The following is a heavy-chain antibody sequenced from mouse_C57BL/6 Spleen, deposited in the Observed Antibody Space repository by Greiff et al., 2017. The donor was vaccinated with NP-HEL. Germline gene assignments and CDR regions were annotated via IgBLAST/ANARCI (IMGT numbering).Heavy chain of an antibody. D-gene: IGHD3-2*02. CDR3: TIGQLRLRTWFAY. V-gene: IGHV1-15*01. CDR2: IDPETGGT. J-gene: IGHJ3*01. CDR1: GYTFTDYE. Sequence: QVQLQQSGAELVRPGASVTLSCKASGYTFTDYEMHWVKQTPVHGLEWIGAIDPETGGTAYNQKFKGKAILTADKSSSTAYMELRSLTSEDSAVYYCTIGQLRLRTWFAYWGQGTLVTVSA.